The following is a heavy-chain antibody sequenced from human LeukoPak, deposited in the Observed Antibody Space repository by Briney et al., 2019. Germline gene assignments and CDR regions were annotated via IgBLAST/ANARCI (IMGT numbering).Heavy chain of an antibody. CDR3: TRRNDLYSDSPVGDFDL. J-gene: IGHJ2*01. D-gene: IGHD3-3*01. Sequence: SETLSLTCTVSGGSITGYYWSWIRQPPGKGLEWIGYMYYSGGTNYNPSLKSRVTMLGDTSKNQFSLRLRSVTAADTAVYYCTRRNDLYSDSPVGDFDLWGRGTLVTVSS. CDR2: MYYSGGT. V-gene: IGHV4-59*08. CDR1: GGSITGYY.